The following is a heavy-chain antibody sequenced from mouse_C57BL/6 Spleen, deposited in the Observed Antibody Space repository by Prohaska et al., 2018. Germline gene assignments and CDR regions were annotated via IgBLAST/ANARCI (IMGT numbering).Heavy chain of an antibody. J-gene: IGHJ1*03. CDR1: GFTFSDYY. CDR3: ARPYDYDWYFDV. CDR2: ISNGGGST. Sequence: GGSLKLSCAASGFTFSDYYMYWVRQTPEKRLEWVAYISNGGGSTYYPDTVKGRFTISRDNAKNTLYLQMSRLKSEDTAMYYCARPYDYDWYFDVWGTGPRSPSPQ. V-gene: IGHV5-12*01. D-gene: IGHD2-4*01.